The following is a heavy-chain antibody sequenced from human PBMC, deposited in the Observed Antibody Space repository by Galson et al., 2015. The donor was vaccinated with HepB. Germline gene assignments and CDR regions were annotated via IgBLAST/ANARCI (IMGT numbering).Heavy chain of an antibody. CDR1: GYTFTSYG. CDR3: ARGGVLRFLEWLPAFKNDAFDI. CDR2: ISAYNGNT. J-gene: IGHJ3*02. Sequence: VKVSCKASGYTFTSYGISWVRQAPVQGLEWMGWISAYNGNTNYAQKLQGRVTMTTDTSTSTAYMELRSLRSDDTAVYYCARGGVLRFLEWLPAFKNDAFDIWGQGTMVTVSS. V-gene: IGHV1-18*01. D-gene: IGHD3-3*01.